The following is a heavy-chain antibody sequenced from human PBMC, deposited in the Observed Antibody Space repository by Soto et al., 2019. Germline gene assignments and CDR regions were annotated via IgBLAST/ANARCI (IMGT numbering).Heavy chain of an antibody. CDR2: VYHTGRT. Sequence: SQTLCLPYSGSGGSLRRGSYFLCWIRQPPGKGLEWIGYVYHTGRTSYNPSLKSRVSISMDTSKNQFSLNLDSVTAADTAFYFSADHFDLHSFPGQRSPDL. V-gene: IGHV4-61*01. CDR3: ADHFDLHSFPGQRSPDL. D-gene: IGHD3-9*01. CDR1: GGSLRRGSYF. J-gene: IGHJ2*01.